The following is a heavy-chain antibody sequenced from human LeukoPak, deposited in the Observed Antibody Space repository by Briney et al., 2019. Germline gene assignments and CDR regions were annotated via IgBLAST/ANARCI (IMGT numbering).Heavy chain of an antibody. J-gene: IGHJ4*02. CDR2: ISSVGSI. V-gene: IGHV3-53*01. CDR1: GFTVSSNY. Sequence: GGSLRLSCAASGFTVSSNYMSWVRQTPRKGLERGLVISSVGSIYYADSVKGRFTISRDNSKNTRYLQMNSLRAEDTAVYYCARGRELRYFDWIPSPFDYWGQGTLVTVSS. D-gene: IGHD3-9*01. CDR3: ARGRELRYFDWIPSPFDY.